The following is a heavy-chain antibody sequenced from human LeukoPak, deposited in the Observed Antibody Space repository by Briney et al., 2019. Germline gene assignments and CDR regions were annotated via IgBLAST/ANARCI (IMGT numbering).Heavy chain of an antibody. CDR2: ISYDGSNK. CDR3: VPPGRSGWNLDY. V-gene: IGHV3-30*04. D-gene: IGHD6-19*01. J-gene: IGHJ4*02. Sequence: GRSLRLSCAASGFTFSSYAMHWVRQAPGKGLEWVAVISYDGSNKYYADSVKGRFTISRDNSKNTLYLQMNSLRAEDTAVYYCVPPGRSGWNLDYWGQGTLVTVSS. CDR1: GFTFSSYA.